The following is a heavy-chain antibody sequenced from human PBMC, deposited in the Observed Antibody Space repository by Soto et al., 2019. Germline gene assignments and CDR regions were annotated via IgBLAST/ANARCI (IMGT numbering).Heavy chain of an antibody. CDR3: ARDRYCTNGVCYFFDY. V-gene: IGHV1-46*01. CDR2: INPSGGST. J-gene: IGHJ4*02. Sequence: ASVKVSCKASGYTFTSYYMHWVRQAPGQGLEWMGIINPSGGSTSYAQKFQGRVTMTRDTSTSTVYMELSSLRSEDTAVYYCARDRYCTNGVCYFFDYWGQGTLVTAPQ. CDR1: GYTFTSYY. D-gene: IGHD2-8*01.